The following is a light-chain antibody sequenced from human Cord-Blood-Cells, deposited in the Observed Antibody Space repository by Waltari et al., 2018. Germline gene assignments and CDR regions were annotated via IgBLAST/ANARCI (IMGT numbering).Light chain of an antibody. CDR1: ALPKHY. Sequence: SYELTQPPSVSVSPGQTARITCSGDALPKHYAFCYQQKPGQAPVLVINKDSERPSGIPERFSGSSSGTTVTLTISGVQAEDEADYYCQSADSSGTYWVFGGGTKLTVL. J-gene: IGLJ3*02. V-gene: IGLV3-25*03. CDR2: KDS. CDR3: QSADSSGTYWV.